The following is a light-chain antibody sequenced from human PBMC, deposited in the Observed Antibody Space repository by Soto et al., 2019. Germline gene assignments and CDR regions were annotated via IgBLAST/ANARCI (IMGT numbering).Light chain of an antibody. J-gene: IGKJ2*01. CDR3: QQYNNWFS. Sequence: EVVMTQSPATLSVSPGERATLSCRASQSVSTYLAWYQQKPGQPPRLLIYGASTRATGIPARFSGSGSGTEFTLTISSLQSEDFAVYYCQQYNNWFSFGQGTKLEIK. CDR1: QSVSTY. V-gene: IGKV3-15*01. CDR2: GAS.